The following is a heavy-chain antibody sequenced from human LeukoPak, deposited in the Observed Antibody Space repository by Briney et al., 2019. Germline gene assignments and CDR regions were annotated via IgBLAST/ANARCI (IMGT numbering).Heavy chain of an antibody. Sequence: PSETLSLTCTVSGGSNSSYYWSWIRQPPGKGLEWIGYIYYSGSTNYNPSLKSRVTISVDTSKNQFSLKLSSVTAADTAVYYCARGGRWLQSGLNYWGQGTLVTVSS. CDR1: GGSNSSYY. V-gene: IGHV4-59*01. D-gene: IGHD5-24*01. CDR3: ARGGRWLQSGLNY. J-gene: IGHJ4*02. CDR2: IYYSGST.